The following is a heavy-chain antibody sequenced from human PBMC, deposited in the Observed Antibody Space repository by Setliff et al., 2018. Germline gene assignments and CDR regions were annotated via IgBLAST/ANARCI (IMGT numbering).Heavy chain of an antibody. CDR1: GGSMNSGSYY. CDR2: IYTSWST. D-gene: IGHD3-3*01. J-gene: IGHJ6*03. Sequence: SETLSLTCTVSGGSMNSGSYYWSFIRQPAGKGLEWIGQIYTSWSTNYNPSLKSRVTMSVDTYKNQFSLKQSSVTAADTAVYYCARMSGFLYMDVWGKGTTVTVSS. CDR3: ARMSGFLYMDV. V-gene: IGHV4-61*09.